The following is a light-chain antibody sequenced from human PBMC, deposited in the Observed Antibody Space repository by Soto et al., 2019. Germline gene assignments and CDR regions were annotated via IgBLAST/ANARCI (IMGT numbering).Light chain of an antibody. CDR2: AAS. Sequence: DIQMTQSPSSLSASVGDRVTITCRASQSISNYLNWYQQKPGNAPKLLIYAASNLQSGVPSRFSGSGSGTDFTLTISSLQPEDFATYYCQQSYSTRLYTFGQGTKLEIK. CDR1: QSISNY. V-gene: IGKV1-39*01. CDR3: QQSYSTRLYT. J-gene: IGKJ2*01.